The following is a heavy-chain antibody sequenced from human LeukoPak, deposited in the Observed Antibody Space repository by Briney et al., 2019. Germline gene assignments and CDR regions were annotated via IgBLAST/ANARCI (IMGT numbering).Heavy chain of an antibody. CDR1: GYTFTSYD. CDR2: MNPNSGNT. D-gene: IGHD6-19*01. J-gene: IGHJ6*03. Sequence: ASVKVSCKASGYTFTSYDINWVRQATGQGLEWMGWMNPNSGNTGYAQKFQGRVTMTRNTSISTAYMELSSLRSEDTAVYYCARGLRGRWLVSYYYYMDVWGKGTTVTVSS. CDR3: ARGLRGRWLVSYYYYMDV. V-gene: IGHV1-8*01.